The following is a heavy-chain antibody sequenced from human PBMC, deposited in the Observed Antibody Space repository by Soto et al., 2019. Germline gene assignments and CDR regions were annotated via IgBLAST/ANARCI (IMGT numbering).Heavy chain of an antibody. V-gene: IGHV1-2*04. CDR3: ARSTVVVPAAFDY. J-gene: IGHJ4*02. CDR1: GYTFTGYC. CDR2: INPNSGGT. D-gene: IGHD2-2*01. Sequence: ASVKVSCKASGYTFTGYCMHWVRQAPGQGLEWMGWINPNSGGTNYAQKFQGWVTMTRDTSISTAYMELSRLRSDDTAVYYCARSTVVVPAAFDYWGQGTLVTVSS.